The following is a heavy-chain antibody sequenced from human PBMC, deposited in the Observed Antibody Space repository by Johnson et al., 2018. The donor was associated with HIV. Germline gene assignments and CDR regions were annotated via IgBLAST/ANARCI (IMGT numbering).Heavy chain of an antibody. CDR2: ISYDGSNK. V-gene: IGHV3-30*04. Sequence: VQLVESGGGVVQPGRSLRLSCAASGFTFSSYAMHWVRQAPGKGLEWVAVISYDGSNKYYADSVKGRFTISRDNSKNTLYLQMNSLGAEDTAVYYCAKDRGVVVTAAPYEAFDIWGQGTMVTVSS. D-gene: IGHD2-21*02. J-gene: IGHJ3*02. CDR1: GFTFSSYA. CDR3: AKDRGVVVTAAPYEAFDI.